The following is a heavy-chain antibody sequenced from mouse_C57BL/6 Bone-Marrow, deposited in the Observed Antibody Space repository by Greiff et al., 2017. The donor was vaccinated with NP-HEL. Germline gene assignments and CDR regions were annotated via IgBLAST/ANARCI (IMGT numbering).Heavy chain of an antibody. Sequence: VQLQQSGAELARPGASVKLSCKASGYTFTSYGISWVKQRTGQGLEWIGEIYPRSGNTNYNEKFKGKATLTADKSSSTAYMELRSLTSEDSAVYFCARSYYGSSYSFWYFDVWGTGTTVTVSS. J-gene: IGHJ1*03. V-gene: IGHV1-81*01. CDR2: IYPRSGNT. CDR1: GYTFTSYG. D-gene: IGHD1-1*01. CDR3: ARSYYGSSYSFWYFDV.